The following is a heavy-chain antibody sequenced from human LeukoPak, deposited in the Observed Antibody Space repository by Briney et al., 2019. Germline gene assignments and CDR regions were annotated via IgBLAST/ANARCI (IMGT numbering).Heavy chain of an antibody. CDR3: ARAYCGGDCYWGEDYYYYYYMDV. J-gene: IGHJ6*03. CDR2: INSAGSST. CDR1: GFTFSSYW. Sequence: PGGSLRLSCAASGFTFSSYWMHWVRQAPGKGLVWVSRINSAGSSTSYADSVKGRFTISRDNAKNTLYLQMNSLRAEDTAVYYCARAYCGGDCYWGEDYYYYYYMDVWGKGTTVTVSS. D-gene: IGHD2-21*01. V-gene: IGHV3-74*01.